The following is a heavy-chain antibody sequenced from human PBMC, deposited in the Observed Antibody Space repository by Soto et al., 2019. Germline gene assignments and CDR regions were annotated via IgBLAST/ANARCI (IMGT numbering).Heavy chain of an antibody. CDR1: GYTFTSYD. CDR3: AREVAELTAFLSEGNWFDP. V-gene: IGHV1-8*01. Sequence: GASVKVSCKASGYTFTSYDINWVRQATGQGLEWMGWMNPNSGNTGYAQKFQGRVTMTRNTSISTAYMELSSLRSEDTAVYYCAREVAELTAFLSEGNWFDPWGQGTLVTVSS. J-gene: IGHJ5*02. D-gene: IGHD1-26*01. CDR2: MNPNSGNT.